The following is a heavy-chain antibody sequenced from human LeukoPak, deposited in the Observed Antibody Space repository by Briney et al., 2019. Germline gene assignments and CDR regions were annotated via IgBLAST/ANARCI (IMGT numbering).Heavy chain of an antibody. Sequence: PSETLSLTCTVSSGSISGYYWSWIRQPAGKGLEWIGRIYTSGSTNYNPSLKSRVTMSVDTSKNQFSLKLGSVTAADTAVYYCARHQIVVVPAAMGSWGQGTLVTVSS. CDR1: SGSISGYY. V-gene: IGHV4-4*07. CDR2: IYTSGST. CDR3: ARHQIVVVPAAMGS. J-gene: IGHJ4*02. D-gene: IGHD2-2*01.